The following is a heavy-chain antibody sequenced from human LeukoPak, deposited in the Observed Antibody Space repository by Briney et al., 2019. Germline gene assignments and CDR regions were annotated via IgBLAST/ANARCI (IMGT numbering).Heavy chain of an antibody. J-gene: IGHJ4*02. D-gene: IGHD6-19*01. CDR1: GFTFNTYN. CDR2: ISSGGDTT. Sequence: PGGSLRLSCAASGFTFNTYNMNWVRQAPGKGLEWVSCISSGGDTTYSADSVKGRFIISRDNAKNSLSLQMNSLRAEDTAVYYCARQRGSGCLDYWGQGTLVTVSS. CDR3: ARQRGSGCLDY. V-gene: IGHV3-48*04.